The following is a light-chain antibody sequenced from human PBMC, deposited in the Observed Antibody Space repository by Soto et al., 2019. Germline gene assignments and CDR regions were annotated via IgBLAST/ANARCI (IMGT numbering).Light chain of an antibody. CDR2: EVT. V-gene: IGLV2-8*01. CDR3: CSYTGNNTRV. CDR1: SSDVGGYNY. Sequence: QSALTQPPSASGSPGQAVTIACVGTSSDVGGYNYVSWYQQHPGKAPKRIIYEVTKRPSGVPDRFSASKSGNTASLTVSGLQAEDEADYYCCSYTGNNTRVFGGGTQLTVL. J-gene: IGLJ3*02.